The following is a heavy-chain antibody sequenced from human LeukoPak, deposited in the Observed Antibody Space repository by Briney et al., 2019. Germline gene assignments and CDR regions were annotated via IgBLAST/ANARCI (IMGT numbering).Heavy chain of an antibody. CDR1: GGSISSYY. CDR2: IYYSGST. J-gene: IGHJ5*02. D-gene: IGHD3-10*01. Sequence: SETLSLTCTVSGGSISSYYWSWIRQPPGKGLEWIGYIYYSGSTKYNTSLKSRVTISVDTSKNQFSMKLSSVTAADTAVYYCARVLNNIIRGAKLARFDPWGQGTLVTVSS. V-gene: IGHV4-59*01. CDR3: ARVLNNIIRGAKLARFDP.